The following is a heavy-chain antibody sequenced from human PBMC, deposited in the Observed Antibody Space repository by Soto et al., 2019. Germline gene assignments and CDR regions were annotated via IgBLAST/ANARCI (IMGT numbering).Heavy chain of an antibody. CDR1: GVSCSGYY. V-gene: IGHV4-34*01. CDR3: AREGAAGTEDWFDP. CDR2: INHSVST. Sequence: SDPLSLSSAVSGVSCSGYYWSWIRQPPGKELEWIGEINHSVSTNYNPSLKSRVTISVDTSKNQFSLKLSSVTAADTAVYYCAREGAAGTEDWFDPWGQGTLVTVSS. J-gene: IGHJ5*02. D-gene: IGHD6-13*01.